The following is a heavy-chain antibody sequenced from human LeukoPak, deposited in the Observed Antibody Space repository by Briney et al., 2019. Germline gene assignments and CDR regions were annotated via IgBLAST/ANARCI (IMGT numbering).Heavy chain of an antibody. D-gene: IGHD4-17*01. CDR1: GFNFNNYG. J-gene: IGHJ4*02. CDR2: ISYDGSNK. V-gene: IGHV3-30*18. Sequence: PGGSLRLSCAASGFNFNNYGMHWVRQAPGKGLEWVAVISYDGSNKYYADSVKGRFTISRDNSKNTLYLQMNSLGAEDTAVYYCAKDRAYGDFFLDYWGQGTLVTVSS. CDR3: AKDRAYGDFFLDY.